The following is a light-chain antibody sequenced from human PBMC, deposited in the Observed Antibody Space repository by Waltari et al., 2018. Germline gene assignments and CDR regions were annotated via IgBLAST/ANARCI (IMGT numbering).Light chain of an antibody. V-gene: IGLV2-23*02. CDR2: EVF. CDR1: TSDVGSYDL. Sequence: QSALTQPASVSGTPGQPITISCGGTTSDVGSYDLASWYQQHPGEHPKPLICEVFKRPPDTSSRFSGAKSGSTASLTISGLQPEDEADYYCCSYAGRGTYVFGSGTKVTVL. CDR3: CSYAGRGTYV. J-gene: IGLJ1*01.